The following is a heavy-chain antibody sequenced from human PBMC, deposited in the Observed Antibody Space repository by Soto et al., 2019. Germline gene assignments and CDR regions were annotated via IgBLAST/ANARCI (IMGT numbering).Heavy chain of an antibody. J-gene: IGHJ4*02. CDR1: GDNFATYW. CDR3: ARQGPVVSRGY. V-gene: IGHV5-51*01. Sequence: GESLKISCKGSGDNFATYWIAWVRQMPGKGLEWMGIIYPGDSDTRYSPSFQGQVTISADKSISTAYVQWSRLKASDTAMYYCARQGPVVSRGYWGPVTLVTVSS. D-gene: IGHD3-22*01. CDR2: IYPGDSDT.